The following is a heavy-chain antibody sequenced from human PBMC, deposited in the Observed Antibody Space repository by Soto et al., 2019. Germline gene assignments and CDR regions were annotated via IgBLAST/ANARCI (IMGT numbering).Heavy chain of an antibody. CDR1: GFTFSSDG. J-gene: IGHJ4*02. D-gene: IGHD6-13*01. V-gene: IGHV3-30*18. CDR2: ISDHGRNK. Sequence: QVQLVESGGGVVQPGRSLRLSCAASGFTFSSDGMHWVRQAPGKGLEWVAVISDHGRNKYYADSVKGRFTISRDNSKNTVYLQMNSLRVDDTAVYYCAKERSGSWCSDYWGQGTLVTVSS. CDR3: AKERSGSWCSDY.